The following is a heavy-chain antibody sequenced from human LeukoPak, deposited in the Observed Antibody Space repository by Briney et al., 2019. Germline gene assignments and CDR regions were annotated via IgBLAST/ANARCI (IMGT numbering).Heavy chain of an antibody. Sequence: SETLSPTCTVSGGSVSSYYWSWIRQPPGKGLEWIGYIYYSGSTNYNPSLKSRVTISVDTSKNQFSLKLSSVTAADTAVYYCARVVVPGWFDPWGQGTLVTVSS. J-gene: IGHJ5*02. V-gene: IGHV4-59*02. CDR3: ARVVVPGWFDP. CDR2: IYYSGST. CDR1: GGSVSSYY. D-gene: IGHD2-15*01.